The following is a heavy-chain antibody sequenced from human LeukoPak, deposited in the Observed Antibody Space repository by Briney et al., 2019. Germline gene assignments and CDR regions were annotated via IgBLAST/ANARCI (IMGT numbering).Heavy chain of an antibody. CDR2: ISDNGLST. J-gene: IGHJ4*02. D-gene: IGHD2/OR15-2a*01. V-gene: IGHV3-23*01. Sequence: GGSLILSCAASRFTFSSYHMSWVRQAPGKGLEWVSTISDNGLSTFYADSVKGRFAISRDNSRNTLFLQMSSLRADDTAVYYCASYRQELVIADYWGQGTLVTVSS. CDR1: RFTFSSYH. CDR3: ASYRQELVIADY.